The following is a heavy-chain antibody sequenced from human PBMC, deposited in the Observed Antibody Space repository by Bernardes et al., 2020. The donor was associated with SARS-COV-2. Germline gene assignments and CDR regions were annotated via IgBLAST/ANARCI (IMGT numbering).Heavy chain of an antibody. V-gene: IGHV4-59*01. CDR2: IYDDGNT. Sequence: SETLSLTCNVSGDSIRNYCWNWIRQPPGKGLEWIGYIYDDGNTNYNPSLKSRVTISLDTSKSHFSLRLTSVTAADTAVYYCARDLSSGWFRWFDPWGQGTLVTVSS. D-gene: IGHD3-22*01. CDR1: GDSIRNYC. CDR3: ARDLSSGWFRWFDP. J-gene: IGHJ5*02.